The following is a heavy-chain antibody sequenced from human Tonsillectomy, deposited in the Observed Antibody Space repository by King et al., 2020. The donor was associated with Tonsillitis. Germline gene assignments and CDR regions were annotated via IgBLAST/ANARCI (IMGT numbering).Heavy chain of an antibody. Sequence: VQLVESGGSVVQPGRSLRLSCAASGFTFSSYAVNWVRQAPGKGLEWVAVISHDESNKFYADSVKGRFTISRDNSKKTLYIRMNNLRAEDTAMYYCATVYDNNWLNDYWGRGTLVTVPS. CDR3: ATVYDNNWLNDY. D-gene: IGHD1-1*01. J-gene: IGHJ4*02. V-gene: IGHV3-30-3*01. CDR1: GFTFSSYA. CDR2: ISHDESNK.